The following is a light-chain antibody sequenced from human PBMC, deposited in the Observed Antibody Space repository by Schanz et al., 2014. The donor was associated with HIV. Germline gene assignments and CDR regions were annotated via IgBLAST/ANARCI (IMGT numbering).Light chain of an antibody. Sequence: QSALTQPASVSGSPGQSITISCTGTSSDVGGYNYVSWYQQHPGKAPKLMIYEVTKRPSGVPDRFSGSKSAYTASLTISGLQAEDEADYYCSSYAGSDNFGIFGGGTKLTVL. CDR1: SSDVGGYNY. V-gene: IGLV2-8*01. CDR2: EVT. J-gene: IGLJ2*01. CDR3: SSYAGSDNFGI.